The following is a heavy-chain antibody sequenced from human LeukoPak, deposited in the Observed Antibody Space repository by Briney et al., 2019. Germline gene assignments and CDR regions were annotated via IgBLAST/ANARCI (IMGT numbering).Heavy chain of an antibody. CDR2: IYPGDSDT. CDR1: GHSFTSYW. CDR3: ARTPRYCTGGSCYMPDY. D-gene: IGHD2-15*01. J-gene: IGHJ4*02. Sequence: GESLKISCKDSGHSFTSYWIGWVRQMPGKGLEWMGIIYPGDSDTRYSPSFQGQVTISADKSISTAYLQWSSLKASDTAMYYCARTPRYCTGGSCYMPDYWGQGTLVTVSS. V-gene: IGHV5-51*01.